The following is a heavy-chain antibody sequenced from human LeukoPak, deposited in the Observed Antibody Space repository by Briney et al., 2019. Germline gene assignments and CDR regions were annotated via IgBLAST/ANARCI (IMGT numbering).Heavy chain of an antibody. V-gene: IGHV3-21*01. CDR1: GFTFSSYS. J-gene: IGHJ4*02. Sequence: GGSLRLSCAASGFTFSSYSMNWVRQAPGKGPEWVSSISSSSSYIYYADSVKGRFTISRDNAKNSLYLQMNSLRAEDTAVYYCARVLEDDSSGYYYLTFDYWGQGTLVTVSS. CDR2: ISSSSSYI. D-gene: IGHD3-22*01. CDR3: ARVLEDDSSGYYYLTFDY.